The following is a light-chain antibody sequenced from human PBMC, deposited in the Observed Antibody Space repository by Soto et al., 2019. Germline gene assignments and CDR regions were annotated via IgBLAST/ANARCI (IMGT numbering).Light chain of an antibody. CDR1: NSDLGTYNY. Sequence: QSALTQPASVSGSPGQSITISCTGSNSDLGTYNYVSWYQQHPGKAPKLMIYEVSNRPSGVSNRFSGSKFGNTASLTISGLQAEDEADYYCSSYTSTTTLLLFGGGTQLTVL. CDR2: EVS. V-gene: IGLV2-14*01. J-gene: IGLJ3*02. CDR3: SSYTSTTTLLL.